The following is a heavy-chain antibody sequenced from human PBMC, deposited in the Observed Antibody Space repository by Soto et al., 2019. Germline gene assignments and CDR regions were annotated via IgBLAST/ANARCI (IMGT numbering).Heavy chain of an antibody. CDR3: AREYVDTAMGLDY. CDR1: GDSFTGYN. J-gene: IGHJ4*02. CDR2: INPNSGGT. V-gene: IGHV1-2*04. Sequence: APVKLCSTACGDSFTGYNMNCVRQATGQGLEWMGWINPNSGGTNYAQKFQGWVTMTRDTSISTAYMELSRLRSDDTAVYYCAREYVDTAMGLDYWGQGTLVTVSS. D-gene: IGHD5-18*01.